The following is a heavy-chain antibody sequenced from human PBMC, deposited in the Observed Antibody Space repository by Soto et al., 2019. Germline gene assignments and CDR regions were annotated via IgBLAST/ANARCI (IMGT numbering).Heavy chain of an antibody. Sequence: SETLSLTCTVSGGSISSYYWSWIRQPPGKGLEWIGYMYYGGRTNYNPSLKSRVTISVDTSKMQVSLKLSSVTAADTAVYFCARGTPSPLIVRSSRGPWFDPWGQGTLVTVSS. CDR3: ARGTPSPLIVRSSRGPWFDP. V-gene: IGHV4-59*08. CDR2: MYYGGRT. J-gene: IGHJ5*02. CDR1: GGSISSYY. D-gene: IGHD2-15*01.